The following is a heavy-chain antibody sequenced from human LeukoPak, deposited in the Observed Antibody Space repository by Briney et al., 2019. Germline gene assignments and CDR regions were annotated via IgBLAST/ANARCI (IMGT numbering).Heavy chain of an antibody. D-gene: IGHD3-16*02. V-gene: IGHV3-23*01. CDR3: ASRATMITFGGVIVIV. CDR1: GXTFSSYA. Sequence: GGSLRLSCAASGXTFSSYAMSWVRQAPGKGLEWVSAISGSGGSTYYADSVKGRFTISRDNSKNTLYLQMNSLRAEDTAVYYCASRATMITFGGVIVIVWGQGTLVTVSS. J-gene: IGHJ4*02. CDR2: ISGSGGST.